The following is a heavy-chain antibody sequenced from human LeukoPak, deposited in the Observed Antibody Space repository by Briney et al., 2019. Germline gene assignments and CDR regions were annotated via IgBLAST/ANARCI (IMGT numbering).Heavy chain of an antibody. Sequence: GASVKVSCKASGYTFTSYGISWVRQAPGQGLEWMGWISAYNGNSNYAQKLQGRVTMTTDTSTSTAYMELRSLRSDDTAVYYCARDSITMVRGVKGYHYYYMDVWGKGTTVTVSS. J-gene: IGHJ6*03. V-gene: IGHV1-18*01. CDR2: ISAYNGNS. D-gene: IGHD3-10*01. CDR3: ARDSITMVRGVKGYHYYYMDV. CDR1: GYTFTSYG.